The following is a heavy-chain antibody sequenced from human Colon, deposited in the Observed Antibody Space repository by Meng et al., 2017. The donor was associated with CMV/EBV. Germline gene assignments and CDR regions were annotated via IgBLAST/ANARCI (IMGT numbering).Heavy chain of an antibody. CDR1: GYTFTGYW. Sequence: QVQLVQSGVEVKKPGTSVNLSCKASGYTFTGYWMHWARQAPGQGLGWMGRIKPSTGDTNYAQNFQGRVTVTRDTSISTVYMEVNSLTSDDTAVYYCTREGFDYWGQGALVTVSS. CDR3: TREGFDY. V-gene: IGHV1-2*06. J-gene: IGHJ4*02. CDR2: IKPSTGDT.